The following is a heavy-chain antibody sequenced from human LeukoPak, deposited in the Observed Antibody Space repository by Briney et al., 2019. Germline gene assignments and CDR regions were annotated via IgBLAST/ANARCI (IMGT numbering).Heavy chain of an antibody. CDR2: IFYSGST. CDR1: GGSISSSSYY. V-gene: IGHV4-39*01. Sequence: SETLSLTCTVSGGSISSSSYYWVWLRQPQGKGLESIVSIFYSGSTYYNPSLQRRITISVNTTKNQFSLKLSSVPADAPALYYCARQSFTMVRGINWFDPWGQGTLVTVSS. D-gene: IGHD3-10*01. J-gene: IGHJ5*02. CDR3: ARQSFTMVRGINWFDP.